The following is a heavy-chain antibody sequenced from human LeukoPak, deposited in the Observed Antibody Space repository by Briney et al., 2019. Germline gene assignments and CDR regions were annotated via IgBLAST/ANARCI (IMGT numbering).Heavy chain of an antibody. Sequence: SETLSLTCAVYGGSLSGYYWSWIRQSPGKGLEWIGEINHSGSTNYNPSLKSRVTISVDTSKNQFSLKLTSVTAADTGVYYRARDTPDDYGDLGAFDIWGQGTTVTVSS. CDR2: INHSGST. CDR1: GGSLSGYY. CDR3: ARDTPDDYGDLGAFDI. D-gene: IGHD4-17*01. V-gene: IGHV4-34*01. J-gene: IGHJ3*02.